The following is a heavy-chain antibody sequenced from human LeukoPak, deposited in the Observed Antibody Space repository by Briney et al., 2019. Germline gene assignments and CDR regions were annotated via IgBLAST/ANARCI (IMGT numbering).Heavy chain of an antibody. CDR2: IDRSSGTI. Sequence: GGFLRLSCAASGFTFSSYSMNWVRQAPGKGLEWISYIDRSSGTIYYADSVKGRFTISRDNAKNALYLQMDSLRGDDTAMYYCARPAIVGTTRGAFDVWGQGTMVTVSS. J-gene: IGHJ3*01. D-gene: IGHD1-26*01. CDR1: GFTFSSYS. CDR3: ARPAIVGTTRGAFDV. V-gene: IGHV3-48*01.